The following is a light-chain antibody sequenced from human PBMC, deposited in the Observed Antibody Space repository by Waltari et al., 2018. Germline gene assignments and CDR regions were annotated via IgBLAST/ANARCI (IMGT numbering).Light chain of an antibody. CDR3: YSSDSTGLRV. Sequence: SYELTQPPSVSVSPGQTARITCSGHELPRKYAYWFQQKSGQAPRLVIYEDTKRPSGIPERFSGSSSGTVATLTITGAQVDDEADYYCYSSDSTGLRVFGDGTTVVVL. CDR2: EDT. V-gene: IGLV3-10*01. J-gene: IGLJ1*01. CDR1: ELPRKY.